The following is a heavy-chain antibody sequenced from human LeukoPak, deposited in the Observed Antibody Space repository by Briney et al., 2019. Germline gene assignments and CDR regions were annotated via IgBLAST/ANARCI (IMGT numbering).Heavy chain of an antibody. Sequence: SETLSLTCAVYGGSFSGYYWSWIRQPPGKGLEWIGYIYYSGSTNYNPSLKSRVTISVDTSKNQFSLKLSSVTAADTAVYYCARDRAVVTPTGWFDPWGQGTLVTVSS. V-gene: IGHV4-59*01. CDR2: IYYSGST. CDR3: ARDRAVVTPTGWFDP. J-gene: IGHJ5*02. CDR1: GGSFSGYY. D-gene: IGHD4-23*01.